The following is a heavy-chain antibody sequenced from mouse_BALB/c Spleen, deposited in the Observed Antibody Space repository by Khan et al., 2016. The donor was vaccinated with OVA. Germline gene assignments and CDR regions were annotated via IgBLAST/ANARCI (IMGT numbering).Heavy chain of an antibody. J-gene: IGHJ2*01. V-gene: IGHV1-76*01. D-gene: IGHD1-3*01. CDR2: IYPGTDNT. Sequence: QVQLKQSGAELVRPGASVKLSCKTSGYIFTSYWIHWVKQRSGQGLEWFARIYPGTDNTYYNEKLKDKVTLTADKSSSTVYMQLSSLKYEDAAVYFCAREEEWYYFDYWGKGTTLTVSS. CDR3: AREEEWYYFDY. CDR1: GYIFTSYW.